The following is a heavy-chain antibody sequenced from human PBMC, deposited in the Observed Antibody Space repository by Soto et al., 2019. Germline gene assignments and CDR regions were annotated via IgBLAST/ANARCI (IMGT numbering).Heavy chain of an antibody. Sequence: QVQLVESGGGVVQPGRSLRISCAASGFTFRNYGMHWVRQAPGKGLEWVAVIWYDGSNKYYADSVNGRFTISRDNSKNTLHLQMNSLRAEDTAVYYCTRDVSSRYFDLWGRGSLVTVSS. CDR3: TRDVSSRYFDL. CDR1: GFTFRNYG. CDR2: IWYDGSNK. J-gene: IGHJ2*01. V-gene: IGHV3-33*01.